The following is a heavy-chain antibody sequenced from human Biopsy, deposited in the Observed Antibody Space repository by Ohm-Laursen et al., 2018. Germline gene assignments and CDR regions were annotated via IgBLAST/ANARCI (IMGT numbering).Heavy chain of an antibody. D-gene: IGHD3-3*01. J-gene: IGHJ5*02. CDR1: GFTVSDNH. CDR3: ARGPGKLWSGYYT. V-gene: IGHV3-53*01. CDR2: IYSDGNT. Sequence: SLRLSCSASGFTVSDNHISWIRQAPGKGLQWASLIYSDGNTCYADSVKGRFTISRDIPRNTLYLQMNSLRAEDTAVYYCARGPGKLWSGYYTWGQGSLVSVSS.